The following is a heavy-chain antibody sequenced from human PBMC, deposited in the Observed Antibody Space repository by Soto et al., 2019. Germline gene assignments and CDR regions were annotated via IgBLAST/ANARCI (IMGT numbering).Heavy chain of an antibody. J-gene: IGHJ4*02. Sequence: EVLLQQSGAEAREPGGVVKMSCAVSGITFSDLHMHWVKQAPGTGLEWVGLVEVENDDRLYAEKYRGRLNINTETSRHTSYMELTSLTSDDTAIYFCAAVRGSLGSLSFDYWGQGTPVPVSA. V-gene: IGHV1-69-2*01. CDR1: GITFSDLH. CDR3: AAVRGSLGSLSFDY. D-gene: IGHD1-26*01. CDR2: VEVENDDR.